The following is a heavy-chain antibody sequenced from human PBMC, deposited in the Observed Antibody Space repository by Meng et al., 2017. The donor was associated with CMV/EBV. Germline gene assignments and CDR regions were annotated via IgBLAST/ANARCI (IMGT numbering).Heavy chain of an antibody. V-gene: IGHV3-21*01. CDR3: ARERGDYGDYGY. CDR1: GFTFSSYS. CDR2: ISSSSSYI. D-gene: IGHD4-17*01. Sequence: GESLKISCAASGFTFSSYSMNWVRQAPGKGLEWVSSISSSSSYIYYADSVKGRFTISRDNAKNSLYLQMNSLRAEDTAVYYCARERGDYGDYGYWGQGTLVTVSS. J-gene: IGHJ4*02.